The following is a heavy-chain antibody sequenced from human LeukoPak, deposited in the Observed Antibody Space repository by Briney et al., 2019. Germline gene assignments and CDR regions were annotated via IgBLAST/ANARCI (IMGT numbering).Heavy chain of an antibody. J-gene: IGHJ4*02. CDR1: TSR. D-gene: IGHD3-22*01. Sequence: ASVKVSCKATSRISWVRQAPGQGLEWMGWIGTYGGDTYYAQKFQDRITVTTDTSTSTAYMELRSLRSDDTAVYYCARVRVTMIVVVTPYYFDYWGQGTLVTVSS. V-gene: IGHV1-18*01. CDR3: ARVRVTMIVVVTPYYFDY. CDR2: IGTYGGDT.